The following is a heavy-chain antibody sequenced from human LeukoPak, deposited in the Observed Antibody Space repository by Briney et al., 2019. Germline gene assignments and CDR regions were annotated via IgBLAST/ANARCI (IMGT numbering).Heavy chain of an antibody. CDR2: IIPIFGTA. D-gene: IGHD3-10*01. CDR3: ASISGGWYWESFDY. CDR1: GGTFSSYA. Sequence: SVKVSCKASGGTFSSYAISWVRQAPGQGLEWMGRIIPIFGTANYAQKFQGRVTITTDESTSTDYMELSSLRSEDTAVYYWASISGGWYWESFDYWGQGTLVTVSS. V-gene: IGHV1-69*05. J-gene: IGHJ4*02.